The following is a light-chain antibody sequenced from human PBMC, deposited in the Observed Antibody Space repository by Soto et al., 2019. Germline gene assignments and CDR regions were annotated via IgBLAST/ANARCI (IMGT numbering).Light chain of an antibody. CDR2: DAS. CDR3: QQYNSYRT. CDR1: QSINRW. V-gene: IGKV1-5*01. Sequence: DIQMTQSPSTLSAFVGDRVTITCRARQSINRWLAWYQQKPGKAPKLLIFDASTLETGVPSRFSGSGSGTEFTLTISSLQPDDSANYYCQQYNSYRTFGQGAKVDIK. J-gene: IGKJ1*01.